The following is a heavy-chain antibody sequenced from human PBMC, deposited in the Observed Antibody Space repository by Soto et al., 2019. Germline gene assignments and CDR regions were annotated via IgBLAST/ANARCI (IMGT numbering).Heavy chain of an antibody. Sequence: SQTLSLTCAISGDSVSSISVTWISFRQSPSRGLEWLGRTYYRSKWYNDYAESVKSRITINPDTSKNQFSLHLNSVTPEDTAVYYCVRLIGNSWLDFWGQGTLVTVSS. CDR3: VRLIGNSWLDF. D-gene: IGHD1-26*01. J-gene: IGHJ5*01. V-gene: IGHV6-1*01. CDR2: TYYRSKWYN. CDR1: GDSVSSISVT.